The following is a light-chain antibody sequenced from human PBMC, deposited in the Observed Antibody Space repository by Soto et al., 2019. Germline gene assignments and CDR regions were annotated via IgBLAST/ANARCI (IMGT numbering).Light chain of an antibody. CDR3: QQYGSFPWT. Sequence: EIVLTQSPGLLSLSPGERATLSCRASQSIDSRYLGWYQQKPGQTPRLLIYGASARATGIPDRFSGSGSGTDFTLTISRLEPEDFAVYYCQQYGSFPWTFGQGTKVDFK. V-gene: IGKV3-20*01. CDR1: QSIDSRY. CDR2: GAS. J-gene: IGKJ1*01.